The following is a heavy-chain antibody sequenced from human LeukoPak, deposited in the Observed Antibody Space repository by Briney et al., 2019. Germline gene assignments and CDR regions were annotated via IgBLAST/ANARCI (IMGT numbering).Heavy chain of an antibody. CDR2: IYPGDSDT. CDR3: ARCPFSSSPREGAAAPKKYYYYYMDV. J-gene: IGHJ6*03. D-gene: IGHD6-13*01. V-gene: IGHV5-51*01. Sequence: GESLKISCKGSGYSFTSYWIGWVRQMPGKGLEWMGIIYPGDSDTRHSPSFQGQVTISADKSISTAYLQWSSLKASDTAMYYCARCPFSSSPREGAAAPKKYYYYYMDVWGKGTTVTVSS. CDR1: GYSFTSYW.